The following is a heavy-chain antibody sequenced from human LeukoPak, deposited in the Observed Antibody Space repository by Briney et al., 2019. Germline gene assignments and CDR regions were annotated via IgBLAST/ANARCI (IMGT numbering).Heavy chain of an antibody. J-gene: IGHJ4*02. CDR1: RFTFSTYS. V-gene: IGHV3-21*01. CDR2: ISSSGNYI. D-gene: IGHD3-16*01. CDR3: GRVDLGGEVDY. Sequence: GGSLRLSCAASRFTFSTYSMNWVRQAPGKGLEWVSSISSSGNYICYADSVKGRFTISRDNAKNSLFLQMNSLRADDTAVYYWGRVDLGGEVDYWGQGTLVTVSS.